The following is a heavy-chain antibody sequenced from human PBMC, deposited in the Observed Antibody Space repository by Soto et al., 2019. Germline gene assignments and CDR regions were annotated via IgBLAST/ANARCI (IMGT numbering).Heavy chain of an antibody. CDR2: ISSSSSYI. CDR3: ARSIRFLEWLDMEYAFDI. CDR1: GFTFSSYS. J-gene: IGHJ3*02. V-gene: IGHV3-21*01. D-gene: IGHD3-3*01. Sequence: EVQLVESGGGLVKPGGSLRLSCAASGFTFSSYSMNWVRQAPGKGLEWVSSISSSSSYIYYADSVKGRFTISRDNAKNSLYLQMNSLRAEDTAVYYCARSIRFLEWLDMEYAFDIWGQGTMVTVSS.